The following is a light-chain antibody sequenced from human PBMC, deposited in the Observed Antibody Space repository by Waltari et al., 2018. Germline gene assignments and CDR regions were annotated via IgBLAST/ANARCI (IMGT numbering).Light chain of an antibody. CDR2: GAS. J-gene: IGKJ1*01. CDR1: QSIGSK. V-gene: IGKV3-15*01. CDR3: QQYNNWPPGT. Sequence: ETVVTQSPATLSVSPGERVTLSCRTSQSIGSKLAWYQPKPGQSPRLLIYGASIRATGIPARFSGSGSETEFTLTISSLQSEDFAVYYCQQYNNWPPGTFGQGTKVEI.